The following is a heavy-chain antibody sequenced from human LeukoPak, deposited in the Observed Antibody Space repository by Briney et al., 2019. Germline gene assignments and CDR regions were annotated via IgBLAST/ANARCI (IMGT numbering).Heavy chain of an antibody. CDR1: GRSISSYY. D-gene: IGHD3/OR15-3a*01. V-gene: IGHV4-4*07. CDR3: AIQQFGRNFDS. Sequence: ASETLSLTCTVSGRSISSYYWRWIRQPAGGGREWMGCIFTSGTTNYHPSLKSRVTMPADTSQNQFSLKLSSVSAADTAVYYFAIQQFGRNFDSWGQGTLVTVSS. CDR2: IFTSGTT. J-gene: IGHJ4*02.